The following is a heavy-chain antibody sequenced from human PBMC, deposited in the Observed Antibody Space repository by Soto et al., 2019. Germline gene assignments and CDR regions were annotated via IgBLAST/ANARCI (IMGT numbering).Heavy chain of an antibody. D-gene: IGHD3-10*01. CDR3: AKAEWFGARVDY. J-gene: IGHJ4*02. CDR1: GFTFSSYG. CDR2: ISYDGSNK. V-gene: IGHV3-30*18. Sequence: QVQLVESGGGVVQPGRSLRLSCAASGFTFSSYGMHWVRQAPGKGLEWVAVISYDGSNKYYADSVKGRFTISRDNSKNTLYLQMNSLRAEDTAVYYCAKAEWFGARVDYWGQGTLVTVSS.